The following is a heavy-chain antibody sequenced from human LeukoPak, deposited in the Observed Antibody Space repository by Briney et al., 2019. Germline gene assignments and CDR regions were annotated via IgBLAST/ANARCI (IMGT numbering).Heavy chain of an antibody. CDR3: TTANPDIVVVPAAMGQEDYYYYMDV. D-gene: IGHD2-2*01. CDR1: GFTFGDYA. CDR2: IKSKTDGGTT. V-gene: IGHV3-15*01. J-gene: IGHJ6*03. Sequence: PGGSLRLSCTASGFTFGDYAMTWVRQAPGKGLEWVGRIKSKTDGGTTDYAAPVKGRFTISRDDSKNTLYLQMNSLKTEDTAVYYCTTANPDIVVVPAAMGQEDYYYYMDVWGKGTTVTVSS.